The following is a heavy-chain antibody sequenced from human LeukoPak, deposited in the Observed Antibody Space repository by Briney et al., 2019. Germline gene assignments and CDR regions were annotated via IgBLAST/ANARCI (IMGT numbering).Heavy chain of an antibody. CDR3: ARQANYDSSGYYLGYFDY. CDR2: IIPIFGTA. V-gene: IGHV1-69*05. J-gene: IGHJ4*02. CDR1: GGTFSSYA. Sequence: GASVKVSCKASGGTFSSYAISWVRQAPGQGLEWMGGIIPIFGTANYAQKFQGRVTITTDESTSTAYMELSSLRSEDTAVYNCARQANYDSSGYYLGYFDYWGQGTLVTVSS. D-gene: IGHD3-22*01.